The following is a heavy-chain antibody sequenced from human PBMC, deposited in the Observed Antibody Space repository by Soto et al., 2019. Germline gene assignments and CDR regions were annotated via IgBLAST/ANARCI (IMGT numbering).Heavy chain of an antibody. CDR1: GFTFSSYA. V-gene: IGHV3-23*01. D-gene: IGHD2-15*01. CDR3: AKDLFYCSGGSCYSGYYYYYMDV. Sequence: GGSLRLSCAASGFTFSSYAMSWVRQAPGKGLEWVSAISGSGGSTYYADSVKGRFTISRDNSKNTLYLQMNSLRAEDTAVYYCAKDLFYCSGGSCYSGYYYYYMDVWGKGTTVTVSS. CDR2: ISGSGGST. J-gene: IGHJ6*03.